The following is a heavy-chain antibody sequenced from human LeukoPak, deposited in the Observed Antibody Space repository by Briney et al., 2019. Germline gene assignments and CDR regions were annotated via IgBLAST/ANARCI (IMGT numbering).Heavy chain of an antibody. J-gene: IGHJ1*01. V-gene: IGHV4-59*01. CDR2: IYYSGST. CDR3: ATLGQYFQH. CDR1: GGSISSYY. Sequence: SETLSLTCTVSGGSISSYYWSRIRQPPGKGLEWIGYIYYSGSTNYNPSLKSRVTISVDTSKNQFSLKLSSVTAADTAVYYCATLGQYFQHWGQGTLVTVSS.